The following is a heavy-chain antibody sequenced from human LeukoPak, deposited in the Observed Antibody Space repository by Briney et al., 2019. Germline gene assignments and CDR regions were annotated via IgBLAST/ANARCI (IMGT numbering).Heavy chain of an antibody. J-gene: IGHJ4*02. CDR2: TIPNSSGT. V-gene: IGHV1-2*02. Sequence: ASVKVSCKASGGTFSSYAISWVRQAPGQGLEWMGGTIPNSSGTNYAQKFQGRVTMTRDTSISTAYMELSRLRSDDTAVYYCARVGGSYYFDYWGQGTLVTVSS. CDR3: ARVGGSYYFDY. CDR1: GGTFSSYA. D-gene: IGHD1-26*01.